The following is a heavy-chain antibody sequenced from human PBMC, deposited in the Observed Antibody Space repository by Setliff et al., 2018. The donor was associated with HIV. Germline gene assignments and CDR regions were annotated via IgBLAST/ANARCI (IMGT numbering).Heavy chain of an antibody. J-gene: IGHJ4*02. Sequence: SETLSLTCSVFGGSIPGYHWCWIRQSPGKGLEWIGFIHMNGNSVYNPSLKSRVTLSGDASENQFSLKLTSVTVADTAVYYCARVAVGGTGPDSWGQGTLVTVSS. CDR1: GGSIPGYH. CDR3: ARVAVGGTGPDS. D-gene: IGHD1-1*01. CDR2: IHMNGNS. V-gene: IGHV4-4*08.